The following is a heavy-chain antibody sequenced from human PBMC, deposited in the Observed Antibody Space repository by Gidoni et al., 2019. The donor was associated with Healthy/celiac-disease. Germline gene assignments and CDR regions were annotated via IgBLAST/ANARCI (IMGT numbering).Heavy chain of an antibody. CDR1: GGTFSSYT. D-gene: IGHD6-19*01. J-gene: IGHJ5*02. CDR2: IIPILGIA. CDR3: ARGPSIAVAEGWFDP. Sequence: QVQLVQSGAEVKKPGSSVKVSCKASGGTFSSYTISWVRQAPGQGLEWMGRIIPILGIANYAQKFQGRVTITADKSTSTAYMELSSLRSEDTAVYYCARGPSIAVAEGWFDPWGQGTLVTVSS. V-gene: IGHV1-69*02.